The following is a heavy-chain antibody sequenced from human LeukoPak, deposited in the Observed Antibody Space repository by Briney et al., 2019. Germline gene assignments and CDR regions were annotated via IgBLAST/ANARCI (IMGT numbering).Heavy chain of an antibody. D-gene: IGHD3-22*01. CDR3: TRDVYYDSGSSDAFDI. J-gene: IGHJ3*02. CDR2: IRSKAYGGTT. Sequence: PGRSLRLSCTASGFTFGDYAMSWFRQAPGKGLEWVGFIRSKAYGGTTEYAASVKGRFTISRDDSKSIAYLQMNSLKTEDTAVYYCTRDVYYDSGSSDAFDIWGQGTMVTVSS. V-gene: IGHV3-49*03. CDR1: GFTFGDYA.